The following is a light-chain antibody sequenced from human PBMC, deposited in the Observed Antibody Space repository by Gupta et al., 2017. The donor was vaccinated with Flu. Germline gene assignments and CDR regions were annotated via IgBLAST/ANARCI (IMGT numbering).Light chain of an antibody. Sequence: RVTHSCSGSSSNIGSNYVYWYQQLPGTAPKLLIYRNNQRPSGVPDRFSGSKSGTSASLAISGLRAEDEADYYCAAWDDSLSGWVFGGGTKLTVL. CDR2: RNN. CDR3: AAWDDSLSGWV. CDR1: SSNIGSNY. V-gene: IGLV1-47*01. J-gene: IGLJ3*02.